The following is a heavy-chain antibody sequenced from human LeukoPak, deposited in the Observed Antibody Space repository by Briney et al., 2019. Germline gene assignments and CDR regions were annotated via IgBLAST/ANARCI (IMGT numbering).Heavy chain of an antibody. D-gene: IGHD3-9*01. V-gene: IGHV4-61*02. J-gene: IGHJ3*02. CDR3: ARHWPLQLRYFRMHDAFDI. Sequence: PSETLSLTCTVSGGFISSGSYYWSWIRQPAGKGLEWIGRIYTSGSTNYNPSLKSRVTISVDTSKNQFSLKLSSVTAADTAVYYCARHWPLQLRYFRMHDAFDIWGQGTMVTVSS. CDR1: GGFISSGSYY. CDR2: IYTSGST.